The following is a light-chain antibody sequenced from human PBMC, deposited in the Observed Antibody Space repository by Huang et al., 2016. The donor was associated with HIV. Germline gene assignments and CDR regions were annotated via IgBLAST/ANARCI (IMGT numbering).Light chain of an antibody. CDR3: QQYDDVPIS. J-gene: IGKJ4*01. CDR1: QDINNF. V-gene: IGKV1-33*01. Sequence: DIQMTQSPSSLSASVGDRVTITCQASQDINNFLNWYQQKPGKAPKLLILDASTLQTGVPSRFSGSGSGTHFTFTITSLQRDDIGTYYCQQYDDVPISFGGGTKV. CDR2: DAS.